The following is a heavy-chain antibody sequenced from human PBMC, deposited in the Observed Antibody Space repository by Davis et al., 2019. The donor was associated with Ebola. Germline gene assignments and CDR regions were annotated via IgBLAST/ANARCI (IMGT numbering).Heavy chain of an antibody. J-gene: IGHJ3*02. Sequence: SVTVSCMASVYTFTRYYMLWLRQAPGQGHEWMGIINHRGGSTSDAQKFQVRVTMTRETSTSTVYMELSSLRSEDTALYYCARDTSVTVVPPFSAFDMWGQGTMVTVSS. CDR3: ARDTSVTVVPPFSAFDM. CDR1: VYTFTRYY. CDR2: INHRGGST. D-gene: IGHD2-21*01. V-gene: IGHV1-46*01.